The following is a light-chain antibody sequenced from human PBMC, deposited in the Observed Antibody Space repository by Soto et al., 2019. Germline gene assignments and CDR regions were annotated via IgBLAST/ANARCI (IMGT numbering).Light chain of an antibody. Sequence: LTQPPSASGSPGQSVTISCTGTSSDVGGYNYVSWYQQHPGKAPKLMIYEVSKRPSGVPDRFSGSKSGNTASLTVSGLQAEDEADYYCSSYAGSNIYYVFGTGTKVTVL. CDR1: SSDVGGYNY. CDR2: EVS. J-gene: IGLJ1*01. V-gene: IGLV2-8*01. CDR3: SSYAGSNIYYV.